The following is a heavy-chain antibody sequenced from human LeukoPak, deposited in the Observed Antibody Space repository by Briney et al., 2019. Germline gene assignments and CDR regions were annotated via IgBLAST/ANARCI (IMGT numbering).Heavy chain of an antibody. Sequence: GGSLRLSCAASGFAFNTYSMSWVRQAPGKGLEWVSAISGSGGSTYYADSVKGRFTISRDNSKNTLYLQMNSLRAEDTAVYYCAKGRFRSGYSSGGYYYMDVWGKGTTVTVSS. J-gene: IGHJ6*03. CDR1: GFAFNTYS. CDR3: AKGRFRSGYSSGGYYYMDV. V-gene: IGHV3-23*01. CDR2: ISGSGGST. D-gene: IGHD3-3*01.